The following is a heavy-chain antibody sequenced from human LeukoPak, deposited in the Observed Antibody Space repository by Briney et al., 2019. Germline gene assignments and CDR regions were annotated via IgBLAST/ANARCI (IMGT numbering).Heavy chain of an antibody. J-gene: IGHJ6*03. CDR3: ARVIVGATTGYYYYYMDV. CDR1: GFTFSSYA. D-gene: IGHD1-26*01. V-gene: IGHV3-23*01. CDR2: ISGSGGST. Sequence: QPGGSLRLSCAASGFTFSSYAMSWVRQAPGKGLEWVSAISGSGGSTYYADSVKGRFTISRDNSKNTLYLQMNSLRAEDTAVYYCARVIVGATTGYYYYYMDVWGKGTTVTVSS.